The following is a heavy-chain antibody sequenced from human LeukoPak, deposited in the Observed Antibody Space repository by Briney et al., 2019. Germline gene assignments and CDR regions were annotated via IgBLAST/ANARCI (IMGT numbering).Heavy chain of an antibody. J-gene: IGHJ3*02. CDR3: AGTTAHAFDI. CDR2: IYYSGST. CDR1: GGSISSYY. V-gene: IGHV4-59*08. Sequence: KPSETLSLTCTVSGGSISSYYWSWIRQPPGKGLEWIGYIYYSGSTNYNPSLKSRVTISVDTSKNQFSLKLSSVTAADTAVYYCAGTTAHAFDIWGQGTMVTVSS. D-gene: IGHD4-17*01.